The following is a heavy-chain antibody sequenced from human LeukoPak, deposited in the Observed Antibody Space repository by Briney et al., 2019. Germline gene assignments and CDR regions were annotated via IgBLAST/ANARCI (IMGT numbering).Heavy chain of an antibody. Sequence: GGSLRLSCAASGFTFDDYAMHWVRQAPGKGLEWVSGISWNSGSIGYADSVKGRFTISRDNAKNSLYLQTNSLRAEDTALYYCAKDRDIVVVPAVFDYWGQGTLVTVSS. D-gene: IGHD2-2*01. V-gene: IGHV3-9*01. CDR2: ISWNSGSI. CDR3: AKDRDIVVVPAVFDY. CDR1: GFTFDDYA. J-gene: IGHJ4*02.